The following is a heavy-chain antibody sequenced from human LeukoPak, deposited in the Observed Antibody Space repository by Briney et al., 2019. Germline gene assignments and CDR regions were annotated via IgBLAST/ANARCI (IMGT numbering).Heavy chain of an antibody. CDR1: GFTLSSYE. J-gene: IGHJ6*04. CDR3: AELGITMIGGV. Sequence: PGGSLTLAWAASGFTLSSYEMNWVRQAPGKGLEGVSYIISGGRHIYYGDSGKGRFTISRDNAKNSLYLQMNSLRAEDTAVYYCAELGITMIGGVWGKGTTVTVSS. V-gene: IGHV3-48*03. D-gene: IGHD3-10*02. CDR2: IISGGRHI.